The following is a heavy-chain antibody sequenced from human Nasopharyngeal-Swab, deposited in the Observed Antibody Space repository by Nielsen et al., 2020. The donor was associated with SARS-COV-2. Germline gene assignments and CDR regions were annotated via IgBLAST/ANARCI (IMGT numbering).Heavy chain of an antibody. Sequence: GSLRLSCTVSGGSVSSGSYYWSWIRQPPGKGLEWIGYIYYSGSTNYNPSLKNRVTISVDTSKNQFSLKLSSVTAADTAVYYCARDHYGSGSPSMDVWGQGTTVTVSS. CDR3: ARDHYGSGSPSMDV. CDR2: IYYSGST. CDR1: GGSVSSGSYY. D-gene: IGHD3-10*01. V-gene: IGHV4-61*01. J-gene: IGHJ6*02.